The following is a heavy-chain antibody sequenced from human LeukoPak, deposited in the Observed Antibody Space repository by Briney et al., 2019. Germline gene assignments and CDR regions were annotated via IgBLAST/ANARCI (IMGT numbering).Heavy chain of an antibody. Sequence: GGSLRLSCAASGFTFSSYDMHWVRQATGKGLEWVSAIGTAGDTYYPGSVKGRFTISRENAKNSLYLQMNSLRAGDTAVYYCARGGGSGGGLVYYGMDVWGQGTTVTVSS. D-gene: IGHD6-19*01. CDR1: GFTFSSYD. J-gene: IGHJ6*02. CDR2: IGTAGDT. CDR3: ARGGGSGGGLVYYGMDV. V-gene: IGHV3-13*01.